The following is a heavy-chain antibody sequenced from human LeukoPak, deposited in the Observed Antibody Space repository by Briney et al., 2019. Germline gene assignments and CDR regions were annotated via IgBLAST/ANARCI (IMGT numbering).Heavy chain of an antibody. CDR2: IYTSGST. J-gene: IGHJ4*02. V-gene: IGHV4-61*02. Sequence: SETLSLTCTVSGGSISSGSYYWSWIRQPAGKGLEWIGRIYTSGSTNYNPSLKSRVTISVDTSKNQFSLKLSSVTAADTAVYYCARGRVVGATSPPAWWGQGTLVTVSS. CDR1: GGSISSGSYY. D-gene: IGHD1-26*01. CDR3: ARGRVVGATSPPAW.